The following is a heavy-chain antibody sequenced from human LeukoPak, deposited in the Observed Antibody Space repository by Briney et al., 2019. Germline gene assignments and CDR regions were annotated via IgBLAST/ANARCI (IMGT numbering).Heavy chain of an antibody. D-gene: IGHD6-19*01. CDR1: GYTFTSYS. CDR2: INAGNGNT. V-gene: IGHV1-3*01. J-gene: IGHJ6*02. CDR3: ARDGSAVADNYYYYGMDV. Sequence: ASVKVSCKASGYTFTSYSMHRVRQAPGQRLEWMGWINAGNGNTKFSQKFQGRVTITRDTSASTAYMELSSLRSEDTAVYYCARDGSAVADNYYYYGMDVWGQGTTVTVSS.